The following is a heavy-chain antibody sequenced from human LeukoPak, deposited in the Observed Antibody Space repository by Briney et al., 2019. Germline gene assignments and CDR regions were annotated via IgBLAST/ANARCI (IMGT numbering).Heavy chain of an antibody. D-gene: IGHD6-19*01. V-gene: IGHV1-2*02. CDR2: INPNSGGT. Sequence: ASVKVSCKASGYTFTSYDINWVRQATGQGLEWMGWINPNSGGTNYAQKFQGRVTVTRDTSISTAYMELSRLRSDDTAVYYCARGRGRYSSGWNWFDPWGQGTLVTVSS. CDR3: ARGRGRYSSGWNWFDP. J-gene: IGHJ5*02. CDR1: GYTFTSYD.